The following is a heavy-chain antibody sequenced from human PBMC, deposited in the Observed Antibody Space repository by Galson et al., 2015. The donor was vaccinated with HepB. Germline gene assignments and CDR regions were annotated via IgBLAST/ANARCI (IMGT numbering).Heavy chain of an antibody. CDR3: ASPQEDGNYVAYYGMDV. CDR1: GYTFTSYA. CDR2: INAGNGNT. J-gene: IGHJ6*02. Sequence: SVKVSCKASGYTFTSYAMHWVRQAPGQRLEWMGWINAGNGNTKYSQKFQGRVAITRDTSASTAYMELSSLRSEDTAVYYCASPQEDGNYVAYYGMDVWGQGTTVTVSS. V-gene: IGHV1-3*01. D-gene: IGHD1-7*01.